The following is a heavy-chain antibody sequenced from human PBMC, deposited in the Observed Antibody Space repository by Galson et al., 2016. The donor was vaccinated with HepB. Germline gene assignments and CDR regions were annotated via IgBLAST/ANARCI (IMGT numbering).Heavy chain of an antibody. V-gene: IGHV3-15*01. CDR2: IKSNSDGGAT. CDR3: TIYRGSSAPQYYYYGMDV. CDR1: GFTFSDAW. J-gene: IGHJ6*04. Sequence: SLRLSCAASGFTFSDAWMSWVRQAPGKGLEWVGRIKSNSDGGATDYAAPVKGRFAISRDDSKNTLYLQVNSLNTEDTGVYYCTIYRGSSAPQYYYYGMDVWGKGTTVTVSS. D-gene: IGHD6-6*01.